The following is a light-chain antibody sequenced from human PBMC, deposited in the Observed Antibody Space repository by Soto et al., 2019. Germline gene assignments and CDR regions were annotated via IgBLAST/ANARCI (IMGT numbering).Light chain of an antibody. CDR2: EDN. V-gene: IGLV1-51*02. J-gene: IGLJ2*01. Sequence: QSVLTQPPSVSAAPGQRVTISCSGSGSNIGNNYVSWYQQLPATAPKLLIYEDNKRPSGIPDRFSGFKSGTSATLDITGLQTGDEADYYCGTWDNNRRPVVVFGGGTKVTVL. CDR3: GTWDNNRRPVVV. CDR1: GSNIGNNY.